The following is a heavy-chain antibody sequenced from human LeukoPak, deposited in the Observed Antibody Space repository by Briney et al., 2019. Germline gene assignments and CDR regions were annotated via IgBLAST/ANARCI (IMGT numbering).Heavy chain of an antibody. V-gene: IGHV3-48*02. CDR2: ITSSSSTI. CDR3: ARVDWMIGAFDI. Sequence: QPGGSLRLSCAASRFTFSTYSMNWVRQAPGKGLEWVSYITSSSSTIYYADSVRGRFTISRDNAKNSLYLQMNSLRDEDTAVYYCARVDWMIGAFDIWGQGTMVTVSS. CDR1: RFTFSTYS. J-gene: IGHJ3*02. D-gene: IGHD3-22*01.